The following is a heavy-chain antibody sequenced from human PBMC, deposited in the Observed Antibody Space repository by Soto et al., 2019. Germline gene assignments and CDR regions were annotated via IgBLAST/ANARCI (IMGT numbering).Heavy chain of an antibody. V-gene: IGHV4-59*08. CDR1: GGSISRYY. CDR3: ASSNTAMVAFDF. J-gene: IGHJ4*02. Sequence: SETLSLTCTVSGGSISRYYWCWIRQPPGTGLEGIGCIYYSGSTYYNPSLKSRVTISVDTSKSQFSLKLSSVTAADTAVYYCASSNTAMVAFDFWGQGTLVTGSS. D-gene: IGHD5-18*01. CDR2: IYYSGST.